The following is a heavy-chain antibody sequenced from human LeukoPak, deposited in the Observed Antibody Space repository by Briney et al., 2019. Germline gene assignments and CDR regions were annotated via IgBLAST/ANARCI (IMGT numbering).Heavy chain of an antibody. V-gene: IGHV3-21*01. CDR3: ARGDITMVRGVILPYDY. Sequence: PGRSLRLSCAASGFTFDDYAMHWVRQAPGKGLEWVSSISSSSSYIYYADSVKGRFAISRDNAKNSLYLQMNSLRAEDTAVYYCARGDITMVRGVILPYDYWGQGTLVTVSS. J-gene: IGHJ4*02. CDR1: GFTFDDYA. CDR2: ISSSSSYI. D-gene: IGHD3-10*01.